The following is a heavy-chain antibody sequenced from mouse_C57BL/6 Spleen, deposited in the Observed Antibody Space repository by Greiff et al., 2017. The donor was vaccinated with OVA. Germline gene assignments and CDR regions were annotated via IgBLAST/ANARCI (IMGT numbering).Heavy chain of an antibody. CDR1: GYTFTSYW. V-gene: IGHV1-52*01. J-gene: IGHJ2*01. D-gene: IGHD1-1*01. CDR3: ARSSSSYDY. CDR2: IDPSDSET. Sequence: VKLQQSGAELVRPGSSVKLSCKASGYTFTSYWMHWVKQRPIQGLEWIGNIDPSDSETHYNQKFKDKATLTVDKSSSTAYMQLSSLTSEDSAVYYCARSSSSYDYWGQGTTLTVSS.